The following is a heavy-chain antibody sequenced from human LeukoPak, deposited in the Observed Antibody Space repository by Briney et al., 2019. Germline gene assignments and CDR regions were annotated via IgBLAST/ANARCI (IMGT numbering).Heavy chain of an antibody. V-gene: IGHV1-46*03. CDR1: GYTFTSYY. CDR3: ARPYYYDSSGYYPPYYFDY. CDR2: INPSGGST. J-gene: IGHJ4*02. Sequence: GAPVKVSCKASGYTFTSYYMHWVRQAPGQGLEWMGIINPSGGSTSYAQKFQGRVTMTRDTSTSTVYMELSSLRSEDTAVYYCARPYYYDSSGYYPPYYFDYWGQGTLVTVSS. D-gene: IGHD3-22*01.